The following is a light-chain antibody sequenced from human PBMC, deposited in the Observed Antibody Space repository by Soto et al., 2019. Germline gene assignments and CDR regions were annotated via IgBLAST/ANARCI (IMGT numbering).Light chain of an antibody. CDR3: CSYAGSSTYV. V-gene: IGLV2-23*01. CDR2: EGS. CDR1: SSDVGNYNL. Sequence: QSVLTQPAFVSGSPGQSITISCTGTSSDVGNYNLVSWYQQHPGKAPKLMIYEGSKRPSGVSNRFSGSKSGNTASLTISILQAEDEADYYCCSYAGSSTYVFGTGTKLTVL. J-gene: IGLJ1*01.